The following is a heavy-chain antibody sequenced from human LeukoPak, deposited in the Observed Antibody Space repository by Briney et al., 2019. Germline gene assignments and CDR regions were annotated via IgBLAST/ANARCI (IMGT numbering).Heavy chain of an antibody. CDR1: GGSFSGYY. D-gene: IGHD6-13*01. CDR2: INHSGGT. J-gene: IGHJ4*02. CDR3: ARGGIAAAGDH. Sequence: SETLSLTCAVYGGSFSGYYWSWIRQPPGKGLEWIGEINHSGGTNYNPSLKSRVTISVDTSKNQFSLKLNSVTAADTAVYYCARGGIAAAGDHWGQGTLVTVSS. V-gene: IGHV4-34*01.